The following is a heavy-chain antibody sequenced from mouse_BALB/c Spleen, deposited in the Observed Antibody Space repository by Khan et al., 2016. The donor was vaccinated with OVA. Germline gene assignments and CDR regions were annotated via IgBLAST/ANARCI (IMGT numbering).Heavy chain of an antibody. D-gene: IGHD2-3*01. V-gene: IGHV5-17*02. CDR1: GFTFSGFG. CDR2: ISRCSSTI. Sequence: EVELVESGGGLVQPGGSRKLSCAASGFTFSGFGMHWVRQAPEKGLEWVAYISRCSSTIYYADTVKGRFTISRDNPKNTLFMQMASLRSEDTAMYYSARTGYYYFDYWGQGTTLTVAS. J-gene: IGHJ2*01. CDR3: ARTGYYYFDY.